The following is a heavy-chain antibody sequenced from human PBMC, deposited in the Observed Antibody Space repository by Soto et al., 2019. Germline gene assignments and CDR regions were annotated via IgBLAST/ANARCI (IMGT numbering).Heavy chain of an antibody. CDR1: GGSISRSGDY. CDR3: ARVSNDFSYGWFDP. Sequence: QVQLQESGPGLVRPSHTLSLTCTVSGGSISRSGDYWCWIRQHLGKGLEWIGYISFRGDTDFNPSLKSRLSMSVDTSDNHFSLNLTSVTAADTAIYFCARVSNDFSYGWFDPWGQGTLVTVSS. J-gene: IGHJ5*02. V-gene: IGHV4-31*03. D-gene: IGHD4-4*01. CDR2: ISFRGDT.